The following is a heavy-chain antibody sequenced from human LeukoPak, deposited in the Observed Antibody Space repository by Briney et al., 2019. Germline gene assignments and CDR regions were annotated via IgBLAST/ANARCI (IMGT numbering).Heavy chain of an antibody. Sequence: ASVKVSCKASGYTFTSYGNRWVRQAPGQGLGWVGWSSAYNGNTNYAQKLRGRVTMTTDTSTSTAYMELRSLRSDDTAVYHCARAPGGGRSGWYLFDYWGQGTLVTVSS. D-gene: IGHD6-19*01. CDR3: ARAPGGGRSGWYLFDY. V-gene: IGHV1-18*01. J-gene: IGHJ4*02. CDR2: SSAYNGNT. CDR1: GYTFTSYG.